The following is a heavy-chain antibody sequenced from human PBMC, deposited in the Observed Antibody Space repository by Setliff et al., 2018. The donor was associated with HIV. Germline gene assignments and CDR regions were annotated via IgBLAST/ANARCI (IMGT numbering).Heavy chain of an antibody. J-gene: IGHJ6*02. CDR2: IYHSEYT. CDR3: ARGHCSGTNCYGVDYYGMDV. Sequence: LETLSLPCAVSGGSISSDNWWTWVRQAPGKGLEWIGEIYHSEYTNYNPSLKSRVSMSVDKSKNQFSVKLTSVTAADTAVYYCARGHCSGTNCYGVDYYGMDVWGQGTTVTVSS. V-gene: IGHV4-4*03. D-gene: IGHD2-2*01. CDR1: GGSISSDNW.